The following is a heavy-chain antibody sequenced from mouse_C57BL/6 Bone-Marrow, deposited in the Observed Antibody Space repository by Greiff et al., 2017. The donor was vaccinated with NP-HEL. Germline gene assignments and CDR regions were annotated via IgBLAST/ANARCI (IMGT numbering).Heavy chain of an antibody. V-gene: IGHV1-39*01. Sequence: LVESGPELVKPGASVKISCKASGYSFTDYNMNWVKQSNGKSLEWIGVINPNYGTTSYNQKFKGKATLTVDQSSSTAYMQLNSLTSEDSAVYYCARIRLLRSPYAMDYWGQGTSVTVSS. CDR1: GYSFTDYN. J-gene: IGHJ4*01. D-gene: IGHD1-1*01. CDR2: INPNYGTT. CDR3: ARIRLLRSPYAMDY.